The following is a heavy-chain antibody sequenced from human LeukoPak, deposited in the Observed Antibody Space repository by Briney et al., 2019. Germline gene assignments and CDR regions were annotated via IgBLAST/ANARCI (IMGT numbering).Heavy chain of an antibody. Sequence: GGSLRLSCAASGFXFSRYWISWVRQAPGRGLEWVANIKHDGSQKYYVDSVKGRITISRDNAKNSLYLQMTSLRAEDTAVYYCARDGMGGIKAFDIWGQGTMVTVSS. D-gene: IGHD3-10*01. CDR2: IKHDGSQK. J-gene: IGHJ3*02. V-gene: IGHV3-7*05. CDR3: ARDGMGGIKAFDI. CDR1: GFXFSRYW.